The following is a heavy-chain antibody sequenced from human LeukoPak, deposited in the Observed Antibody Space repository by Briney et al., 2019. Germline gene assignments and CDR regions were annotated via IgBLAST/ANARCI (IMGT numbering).Heavy chain of an antibody. CDR1: GGSISSGGYY. D-gene: IGHD3-10*02. Sequence: SETLSLTCTVSGGSISSGGYYWSWIRQHPGKGLEWIGYIYYSGSTYYNPSLKSRVTISVDKSKNQFSLKLSSVTAADTAVYYCARAPVRAVITKGRNWFDPWGQGTLVTVSS. V-gene: IGHV4-31*03. CDR2: IYYSGST. J-gene: IGHJ5*02. CDR3: ARAPVRAVITKGRNWFDP.